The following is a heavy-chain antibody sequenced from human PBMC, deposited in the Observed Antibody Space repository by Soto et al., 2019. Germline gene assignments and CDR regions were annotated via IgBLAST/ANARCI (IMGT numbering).Heavy chain of an antibody. CDR2: IYPGDSDT. V-gene: IGHV5-51*01. Sequence: GESLKISCKGSGYSFTSYWIGWVRPMPGKGLECMGIIYPGDSDTIYVPSFQGQVTISADKSISTADLLCSSLKASDTDMYYCARLCNWNYNYGMDVRGQRNKVTVSS. CDR3: ARLCNWNYNYGMDV. J-gene: IGHJ6*02. CDR1: GYSFTSYW. D-gene: IGHD1-20*01.